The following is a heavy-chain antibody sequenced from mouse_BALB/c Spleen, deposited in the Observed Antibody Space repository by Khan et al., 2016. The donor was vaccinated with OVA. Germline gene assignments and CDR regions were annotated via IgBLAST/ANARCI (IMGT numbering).Heavy chain of an antibody. CDR3: ARQPYYHYYIMDY. V-gene: IGHV2-6-1*01. Sequence: VQLQESGPGLVAPSQSLSITCTISGFSLTNYGVHWVRQPPGKGLEWLVVIWSDGSTTYDSALKSRLTISKDNSKSQVFLEMDSLHTDDTAMYYCARQPYYHYYIMDYWGQGTSVTVSS. D-gene: IGHD2-10*01. CDR1: GFSLTNYG. J-gene: IGHJ4*01. CDR2: IWSDGST.